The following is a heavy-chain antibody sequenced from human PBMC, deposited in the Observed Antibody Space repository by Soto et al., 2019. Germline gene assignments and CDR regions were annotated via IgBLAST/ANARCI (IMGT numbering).Heavy chain of an antibody. CDR2: INPILGTA. J-gene: IGHJ6*02. CDR1: GGTFSSYA. D-gene: IGHD4-4*01. CDR3: ARHQDVSNSHGMDV. Sequence: QVQLVQSGAEVKKPGSSVKVSCTASGGTFSSYAIRWVRQAPGQGLEWMGGINPILGTAKYAQKVQGRVTITADESTSTAYMELSSLRSEDTAVYYCARHQDVSNSHGMDVWGQGTTVTVSS. V-gene: IGHV1-69*11.